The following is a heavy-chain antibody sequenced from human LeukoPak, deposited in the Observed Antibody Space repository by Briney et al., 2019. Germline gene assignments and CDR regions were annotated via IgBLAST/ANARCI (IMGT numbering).Heavy chain of an antibody. CDR2: VNLSDGKT. V-gene: IGHV1-46*01. CDR3: ARLGYSYGSFDC. Sequence: ASVKVSCKASGYTFTNFYIHWVRQAPGQGLEWMGIVNLSDGKTNYAQKFQGRVTMTRDMSASTVYMDLSSLRSEDTAVYYCARLGYSYGSFDCWGQGTLVTVSS. J-gene: IGHJ4*02. D-gene: IGHD5-18*01. CDR1: GYTFTNFY.